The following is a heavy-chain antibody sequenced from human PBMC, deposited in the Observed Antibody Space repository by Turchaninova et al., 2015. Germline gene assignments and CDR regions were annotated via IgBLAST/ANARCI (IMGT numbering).Heavy chain of an antibody. CDR3: VGQYCSGGVWDPSWFDP. CDR2: VSPFFGTE. D-gene: IGHD2-15*01. V-gene: IGHV1-69*06. CDR1: GGMFKQYV. J-gene: IGHJ5*02. Sequence: VQSGADVKKPGSSVTVSCKAYGGMFKQYVIAWVRQAPGQGLEWMGGVSPFFGTENYAQKFQDRVKVKADKSTNTAYMDLRSLTSEDTAVYYCVGQYCSGGVWDPSWFDPWGQGTLSTVSS.